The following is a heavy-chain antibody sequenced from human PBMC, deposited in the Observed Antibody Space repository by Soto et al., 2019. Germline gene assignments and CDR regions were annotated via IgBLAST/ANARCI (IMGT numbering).Heavy chain of an antibody. D-gene: IGHD3-16*02. CDR1: GGVFRRYA. CDR3: ARPDEGSYHSNHLYYYALDV. V-gene: IGHV1-69*13. J-gene: IGHJ6*02. Sequence: ASVKVSCKVSGGVFRRYAISWVRQAPGQGLEWLGGIVPIFGTTNYAQKFQGRVTIVADESTSTAYMDLSSLRSDDTAVYYCARPDEGSYHSNHLYYYALDVWGQGTTVTVSS. CDR2: IVPIFGTT.